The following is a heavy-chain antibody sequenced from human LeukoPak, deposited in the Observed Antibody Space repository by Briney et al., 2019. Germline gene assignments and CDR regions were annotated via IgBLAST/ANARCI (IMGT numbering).Heavy chain of an antibody. CDR2: INTNTGNP. CDR1: GYTFTSYA. Sequence: ASVKVSCKASGYTFTSYAMNWVRQAPGQGLEWMGWINTNTGNPTYAQGFTGRFVFSLDTSVSTAYLQISSLKAEDTAVYYCARAKLPTVTTGEYYYYGMDVWGQGTTVTVSS. CDR3: ARAKLPTVTTGEYYYYGMDV. J-gene: IGHJ6*02. V-gene: IGHV7-4-1*02. D-gene: IGHD4-17*01.